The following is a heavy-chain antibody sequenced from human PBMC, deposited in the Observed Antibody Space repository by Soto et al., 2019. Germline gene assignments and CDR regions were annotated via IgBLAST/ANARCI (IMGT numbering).Heavy chain of an antibody. Sequence: PSETQSLPCTVFGASVSTGSHFWNWMRQSAGKGLEWMGYIYYSGSTTSNPSLKSRLLMSVDTSKTPFSLKLSSVTAADTAVYFCATNDEATGHVHSWGQGTLVTVSS. CDR2: IYYSGST. J-gene: IGHJ4*02. CDR3: ATNDEATGHVHS. CDR1: GASVSTGSHF. V-gene: IGHV4-61*01. D-gene: IGHD2-8*02.